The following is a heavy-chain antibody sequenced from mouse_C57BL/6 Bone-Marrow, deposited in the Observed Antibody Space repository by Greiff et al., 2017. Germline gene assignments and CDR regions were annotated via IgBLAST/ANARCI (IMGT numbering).Heavy chain of an antibody. CDR3: AIYGSSHWYFDV. D-gene: IGHD1-1*01. CDR1: GYTFTSYW. V-gene: IGHV1-64*01. CDR2: IHPNSGST. J-gene: IGHJ1*03. Sequence: QVHVKQSGAELVKPGASVKLSCKASGYTFTSYWMHWVKQRPGQGLEWIGMIHPNSGSTNYNEKFKSKATLTVDKSSSTAYMQLSSLTSEDSAVYYCAIYGSSHWYFDVWGTGTTVTVSS.